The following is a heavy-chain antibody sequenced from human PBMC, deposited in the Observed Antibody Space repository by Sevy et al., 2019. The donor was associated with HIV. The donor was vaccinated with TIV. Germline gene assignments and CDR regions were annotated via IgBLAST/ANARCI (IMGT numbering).Heavy chain of an antibody. CDR3: ARSRSNYGDYYFDY. CDR1: GFTFSAYY. Sequence: GESLRLSCAASGFTFSAYYMTWIRQAPGKGLEWVSYISGAGTYTNYVESVKGRFTISRDNSKNSLYLQMNSLRAEDTAVYFCARSRSNYGDYYFDYWGQGILVTVSS. CDR2: ISGAGTYT. D-gene: IGHD4-17*01. J-gene: IGHJ4*02. V-gene: IGHV3-11*06.